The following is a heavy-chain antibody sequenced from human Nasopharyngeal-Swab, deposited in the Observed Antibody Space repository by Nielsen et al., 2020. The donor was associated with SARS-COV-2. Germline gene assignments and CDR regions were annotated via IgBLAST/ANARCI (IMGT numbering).Heavy chain of an antibody. CDR2: ISYDGGHE. V-gene: IGHV3-30*03. Sequence: WIRQPPGKGLEWVAVISYDGGHEYYVDSVKGRITISRDKSKNALYLQLNSLRAEDTAVYYCARDLYYGPQSSYCYYGLDVWGQGTTVTVSS. D-gene: IGHD3-10*01. J-gene: IGHJ6*02. CDR3: ARDLYYGPQSSYCYYGLDV.